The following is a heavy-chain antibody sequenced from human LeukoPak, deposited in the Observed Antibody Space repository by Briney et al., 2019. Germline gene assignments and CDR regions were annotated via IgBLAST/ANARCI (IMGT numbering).Heavy chain of an antibody. CDR2: IYYSGST. CDR1: GGSISSYY. J-gene: IGHJ4*02. Sequence: PSETLSLTCTVSGGSISSYYWSWIWQPPGKGLEWIGYIYYSGSTNYNPSLKSRVTISVDTSKNQFSLKLSSVTAADTAVYYCARAVYDYVWGSYRCVYFDYWGQGTLVTVSS. V-gene: IGHV4-59*12. CDR3: ARAVYDYVWGSYRCVYFDY. D-gene: IGHD3-16*02.